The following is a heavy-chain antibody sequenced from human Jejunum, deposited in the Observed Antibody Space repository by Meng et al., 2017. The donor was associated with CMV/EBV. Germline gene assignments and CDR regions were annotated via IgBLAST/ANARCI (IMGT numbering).Heavy chain of an antibody. J-gene: IGHJ4*01. Sequence: SPYHWTWIRQPPGKGLAWVGSFDYDGRTYSGPSLKGRVPISADTSKKQFSLNLRSVTAADAAVYYCARVPDDLCGTIYCDNKAFDYWGHGTRVTVSS. CDR1: SPYH. V-gene: IGHV4-39*02. CDR2: FDYDGRT. D-gene: IGHD1-1*01. CDR3: ARVPDDLCGTIYCDNKAFDY.